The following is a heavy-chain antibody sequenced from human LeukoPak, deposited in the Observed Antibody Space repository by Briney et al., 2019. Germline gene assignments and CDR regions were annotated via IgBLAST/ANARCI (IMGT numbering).Heavy chain of an antibody. CDR3: ARSGLDWNYYFDY. D-gene: IGHD3/OR15-3a*01. V-gene: IGHV1-18*01. J-gene: IGHJ4*02. Sequence: ASVKVSCKTSGYPVTTYGISWVRQAPGQGLEWMGWISAYNGNTNYAQKLQGRVTMTTDTSTSTAYMELRSLRSDDTAVYYCARSGLDWNYYFDYWGQGTLVTVSS. CDR1: GYPVTTYG. CDR2: ISAYNGNT.